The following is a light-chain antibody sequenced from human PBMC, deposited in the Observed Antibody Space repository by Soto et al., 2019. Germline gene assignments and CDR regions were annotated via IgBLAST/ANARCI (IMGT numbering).Light chain of an antibody. CDR3: QQYNSYPLT. CDR1: QGINKL. CDR2: ATS. J-gene: IGKJ5*01. Sequence: DIPMTQPPSSLSASVGDRVTITCRASQGINKLLAWYQQKPGKAPRSLIKATSTVQSGVPSRFSGSGSETDFTLTISSLQPEDFATYYCQQYNSYPLTFGQGTRLEI. V-gene: IGKV1D-16*01.